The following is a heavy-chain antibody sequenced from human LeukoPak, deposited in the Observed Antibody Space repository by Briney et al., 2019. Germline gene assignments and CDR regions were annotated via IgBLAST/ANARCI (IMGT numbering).Heavy chain of an antibody. Sequence: GGSLRLSCAASGFTFSSYWMHWVRQAPGKGLVWVSRISSDGSTTTYADSVKGRFTISRDNAKNTLYLQVDSLSGEDSAVYYCARSGASAGSTWTFDSWGQGTLVTVSS. CDR3: ARSGASAGSTWTFDS. V-gene: IGHV3-74*01. CDR2: ISSDGSTT. CDR1: GFTFSSYW. D-gene: IGHD3/OR15-3a*01. J-gene: IGHJ4*02.